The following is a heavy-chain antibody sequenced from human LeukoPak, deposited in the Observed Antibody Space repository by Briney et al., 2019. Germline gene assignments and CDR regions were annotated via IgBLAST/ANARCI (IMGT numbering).Heavy chain of an antibody. J-gene: IGHJ4*02. D-gene: IGHD2-2*01. CDR1: GHSFNSYW. Sequence: GESLKIPCKGSGHSFNSYWIGWVRQMPGKGLEGVGNLYPGDSDTRYSPSFQGQVTISADKSISTAYLQWSSLKASDTAMYYCAILLYCSSTSCQSPFDYWGQGTLVTVSS. V-gene: IGHV5-51*01. CDR3: AILLYCSSTSCQSPFDY. CDR2: LYPGDSDT.